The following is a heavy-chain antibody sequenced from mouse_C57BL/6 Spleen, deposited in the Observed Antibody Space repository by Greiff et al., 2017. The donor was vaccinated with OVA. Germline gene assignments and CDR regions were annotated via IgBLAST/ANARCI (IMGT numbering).Heavy chain of an antibody. CDR3: ARSGYGNYGAMDY. V-gene: IGHV1-64*01. D-gene: IGHD2-1*01. CDR2: IHPNSGST. CDR1: GYTFTSYW. J-gene: IGHJ4*01. Sequence: QVQLKESGAELVKPGASVKLSCKASGYTFTSYWMHWVKQRPGQGLEWIGMIHPNSGSTNYNEKFKSKATLTVDKSSSTAYMQLKSLTSEDSAVYYCARSGYGNYGAMDYWGQGTSVTVSS.